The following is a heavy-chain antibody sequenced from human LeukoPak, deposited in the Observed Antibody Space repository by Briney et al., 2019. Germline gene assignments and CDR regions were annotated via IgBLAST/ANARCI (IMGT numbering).Heavy chain of an antibody. Sequence: SVKVSCKASGGTFSSYAISWVRQAPGQGLEWMGRIIPILGIANYAQKFQGRVTITADKSTSTAYMGLSSLRSEDTAVYYCARAGIAVAGTNWFDPWGQGTLVTVSS. CDR1: GGTFSSYA. D-gene: IGHD6-19*01. V-gene: IGHV1-69*04. J-gene: IGHJ5*02. CDR3: ARAGIAVAGTNWFDP. CDR2: IIPILGIA.